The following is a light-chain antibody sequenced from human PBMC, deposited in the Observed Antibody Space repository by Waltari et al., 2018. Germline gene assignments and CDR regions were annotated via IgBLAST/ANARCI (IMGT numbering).Light chain of an antibody. CDR1: TSDVGSYDL. CDR2: EVF. V-gene: IGLV2-23*02. CDR3: CSYAGRGTYV. J-gene: IGLJ1*01. Sequence: QSALTQPASVSGTPGQSITISCSGTTSDVGSYDLVSWYQKHPGEAPKLLICEVFKRPPDTSSRFSGANSGSTASLTISGLQPEDEADYYCCSYAGRGTYVFGSGTKVTVL.